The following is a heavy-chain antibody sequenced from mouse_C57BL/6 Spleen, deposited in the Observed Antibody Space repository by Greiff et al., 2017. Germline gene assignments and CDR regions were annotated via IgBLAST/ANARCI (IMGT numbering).Heavy chain of an antibody. CDR1: GFTFSDYG. Sequence: EVTLPESGGGLVKPGGSLKLSCAASGFTFSDYGMHWVRQAPEKGLEWVAYISSGSSTIYYADTVKGRFTISRDNAKNTLFLQMTSPGSEDTDMYYCVRLRYYGSSLDYWGQGTTLTVSS. J-gene: IGHJ2*01. CDR3: VRLRYYGSSLDY. V-gene: IGHV5-17*01. CDR2: ISSGSSTI. D-gene: IGHD1-1*01.